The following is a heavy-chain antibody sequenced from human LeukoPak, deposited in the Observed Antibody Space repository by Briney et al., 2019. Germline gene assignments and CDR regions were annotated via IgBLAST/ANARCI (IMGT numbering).Heavy chain of an antibody. Sequence: GGSLRLTCAASGFTFSSYEMNWVRQAAGKGLEWVSYISSSGSTIYYADSVKGRFTISRDNAKNSLYLQMNSLRAEDTAVYYCAELGITMIGGVWGKGTTVTISS. CDR3: AELGITMIGGV. D-gene: IGHD3-10*02. J-gene: IGHJ6*04. CDR1: GFTFSSYE. CDR2: ISSSGSTI. V-gene: IGHV3-48*03.